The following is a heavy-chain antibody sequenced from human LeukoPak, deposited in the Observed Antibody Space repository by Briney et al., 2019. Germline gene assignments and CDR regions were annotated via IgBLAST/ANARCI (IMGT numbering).Heavy chain of an antibody. J-gene: IGHJ4*02. Sequence: SETLSLTCTVSGGSISSYYWSWIRQPPGKGLEWIGYIYYSGSTNYNPSLKSRVTISVDTSKNQFSLKLSSVTAADTAVYYCARESPDSSFDYWGQGTLVTVSS. CDR1: GGSISSYY. CDR3: ARESPDSSFDY. D-gene: IGHD6-13*01. V-gene: IGHV4-59*01. CDR2: IYYSGST.